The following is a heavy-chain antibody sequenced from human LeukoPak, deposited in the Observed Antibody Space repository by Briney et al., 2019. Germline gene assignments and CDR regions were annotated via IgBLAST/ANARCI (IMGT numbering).Heavy chain of an antibody. V-gene: IGHV4-59*01. Sequence: SETLSLTCTGSGGSISSYYWSWIRQPPGKELEGMGYIYYGGRTNYNPSLKSRGTISVDTSKNQFSLKLTSVTAADTAVYYCARVRTDYDILTGPTYYLDYWGQGTLVTVSS. CDR3: ARVRTDYDILTGPTYYLDY. CDR1: GGSISSYY. D-gene: IGHD3-9*01. CDR2: IYYGGRT. J-gene: IGHJ4*02.